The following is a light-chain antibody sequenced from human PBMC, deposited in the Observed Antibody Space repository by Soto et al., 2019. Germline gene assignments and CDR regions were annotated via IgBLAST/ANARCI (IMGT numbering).Light chain of an antibody. Sequence: QSVLTQPASVSGSPGQSITISCTGTSSDVGGYNYVSWYQHHAGKAPRLMIYASSNRPSGVSHRFSGSRSGNTASLTISGLQAEDEADYYCCSYASYSIVFGTGTKVTVL. CDR3: CSYASYSIV. CDR2: ASS. V-gene: IGLV2-14*01. CDR1: SSDVGGYNY. J-gene: IGLJ1*01.